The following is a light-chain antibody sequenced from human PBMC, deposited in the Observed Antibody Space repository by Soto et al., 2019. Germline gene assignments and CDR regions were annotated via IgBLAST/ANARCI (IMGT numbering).Light chain of an antibody. V-gene: IGKV1-39*01. J-gene: IGKJ4*01. CDR1: QNIDNY. CDR2: AAS. CDR3: QESYTIPAVS. Sequence: DIQMTQSPSSLSASVGDRVTITCRASQNIDNYLNWYQHKPGKAPRLVIYAASTLQSGVPSRFSGSGSGTDFTLTISGLQTEDFATYFCQESYTIPAVSFGGGTKVEIK.